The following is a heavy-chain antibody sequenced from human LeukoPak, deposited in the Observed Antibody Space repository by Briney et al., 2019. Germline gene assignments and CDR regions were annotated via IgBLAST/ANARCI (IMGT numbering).Heavy chain of an antibody. CDR2: IYSGGST. CDR1: GFTVSSNY. D-gene: IGHD3-22*01. J-gene: IGHJ4*02. CDR3: ARRYYDSSGYNSVDY. V-gene: IGHV3-53*01. Sequence: GGSLRLSCAASGFTVSSNYMTWARRAPGKGLEWVSVIYSGGSTYYADSVKGRFTISRDNSKSTLYLQMNSLRAEDTAVYYCARRYYDSSGYNSVDYWGQGTLVTVSS.